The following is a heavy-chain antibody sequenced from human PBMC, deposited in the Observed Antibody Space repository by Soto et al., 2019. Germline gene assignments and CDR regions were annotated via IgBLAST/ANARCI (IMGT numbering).Heavy chain of an antibody. CDR2: ISYSGTT. Sequence: SETLSLTCTVSGDSISSNNNYWSWIRQPPGEGLEWIGFISYSGTTSYSTSLKSRVATSLDTSKNQFSLSLSSVTAADTAVYYCARGRGYSYGLDPWGQGTLVTVSS. V-gene: IGHV4-30-4*01. D-gene: IGHD5-18*01. CDR3: ARGRGYSYGLDP. J-gene: IGHJ5*02. CDR1: GDSISSNNNY.